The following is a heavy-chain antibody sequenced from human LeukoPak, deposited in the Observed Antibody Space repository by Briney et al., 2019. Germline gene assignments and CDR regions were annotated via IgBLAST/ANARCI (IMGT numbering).Heavy chain of an antibody. V-gene: IGHV4-4*09. D-gene: IGHD1-20*01. CDR3: ARSNWYEYFDN. CDR1: GGSIGSYH. CDR2: VYTSGST. Sequence: SETLSLTCTVSGGSIGSYHWSWIRQPPGKGLEWIGYVYTSGSTNYNPSFKSRVTISADTSKNQFSLRLTSVTAADTALYYCARSNWYEYFDNWGQGTLVTVSS. J-gene: IGHJ4*02.